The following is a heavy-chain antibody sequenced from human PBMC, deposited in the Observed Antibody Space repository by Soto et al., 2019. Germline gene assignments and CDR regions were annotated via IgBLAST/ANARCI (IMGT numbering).Heavy chain of an antibody. Sequence: PGESLKISCKGSGYSFTSYWIGWVRQMPGKGLEWMGIIYPGDSDTRYSPSFQGQVTISADKSISTAYLQWSSLKASDTAMYYCARFPFDYGPIGPVDWFDPWGQGTLVTVSS. CDR1: GYSFTSYW. CDR3: ARFPFDYGPIGPVDWFDP. D-gene: IGHD4-17*01. J-gene: IGHJ5*02. V-gene: IGHV5-51*01. CDR2: IYPGDSDT.